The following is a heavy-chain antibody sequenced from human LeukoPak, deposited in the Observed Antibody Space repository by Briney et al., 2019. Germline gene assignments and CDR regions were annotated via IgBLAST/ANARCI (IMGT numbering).Heavy chain of an antibody. D-gene: IGHD6-19*01. V-gene: IGHV4-4*07. CDR1: GGSISSYY. Sequence: SETLSLTCTVSGGSISSYYWSWIRQPAAKGLEWIWRIYTSGSTTYNPSLKRRVTMSVDTSKNQFSLKLSSVTAADTAVYYCEIGWLVRGGYYFDYWGQGTLVTVCS. CDR2: IYTSGST. CDR3: EIGWLVRGGYYFDY. J-gene: IGHJ4*02.